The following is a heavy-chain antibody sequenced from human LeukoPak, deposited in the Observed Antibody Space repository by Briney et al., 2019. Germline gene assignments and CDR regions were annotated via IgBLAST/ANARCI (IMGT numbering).Heavy chain of an antibody. CDR1: GAPISSHH. CDR2: THNSGST. J-gene: IGHJ4*02. V-gene: IGHV4-59*11. Sequence: PSETLSLTCTVSGAPISSHHWTWIRQPPGKGLEWIGYTHNSGSTNFNPSLKSRITMSVDTSKNQFSLKLTSVTAADTARYYCARGGWSLDYWGQGTLVTVSS. D-gene: IGHD6-19*01. CDR3: ARGGWSLDY.